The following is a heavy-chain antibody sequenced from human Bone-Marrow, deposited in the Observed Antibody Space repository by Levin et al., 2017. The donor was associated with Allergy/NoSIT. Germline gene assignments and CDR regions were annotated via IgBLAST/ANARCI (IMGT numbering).Heavy chain of an antibody. CDR1: GFAFDNHW. CDR3: ARDLNSDRYDL. V-gene: IGHV3-74*01. J-gene: IGHJ5*02. CDR2: VNKEGTRR. Sequence: GGSLRLSCAASGFAFDNHWMHWVRQVSGKGLAWVSRVNKEGTRRHYADSVKGRFTISRDNAGSTLFLQMTSLTADDTDIYFCARDLNSDRYDLWGHGTQVTVSS. D-gene: IGHD3-9*01.